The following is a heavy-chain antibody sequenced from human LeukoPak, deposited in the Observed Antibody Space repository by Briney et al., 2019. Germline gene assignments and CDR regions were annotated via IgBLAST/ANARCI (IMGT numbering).Heavy chain of an antibody. CDR1: GFTFNTYA. V-gene: IGHV3-30*03. CDR3: ARSLGSGWIHLVEY. D-gene: IGHD6-19*01. CDR2: VSYDGGAK. J-gene: IGHJ4*02. Sequence: PGRSLRLSCAASGFTFNTYALHWVRQAPGKGLEGVAVVSYDGGAKYYADSVKGRFTISRDNSKNTVDLQMYSLRAEDSAVYYCARSLGSGWIHLVEYWGQGTLVTVS.